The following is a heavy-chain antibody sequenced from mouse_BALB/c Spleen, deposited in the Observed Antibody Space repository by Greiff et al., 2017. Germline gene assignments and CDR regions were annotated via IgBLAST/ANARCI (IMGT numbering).Heavy chain of an antibody. CDR2: IYPGNSDT. CDR3: TRTVTTVAYFDY. Sequence: VQLQQSGTVLARPGASVKMSCKASGYTFTSYWMHWVKQRPGQGLEWIGAIYPGNSDTSYNQKFKGKAKLTAVTSTSTAYMELSSLTNEDSAVYYYTRTVTTVAYFDYWGQGTTLTVSS. V-gene: IGHV1-5*01. D-gene: IGHD1-1*01. CDR1: GYTFTSYW. J-gene: IGHJ2*01.